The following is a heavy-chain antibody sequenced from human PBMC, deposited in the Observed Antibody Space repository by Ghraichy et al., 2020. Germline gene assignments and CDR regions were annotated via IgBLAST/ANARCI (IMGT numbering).Heavy chain of an antibody. Sequence: LSLTCAASGFNFSIYSMIWVRQAPEKGLEWVSSISSISEYIYYADSVKGRFTISRDNAKKSLYLQMNSLRAEDTAVYYCAREDCSSISCFAKVPDYWGQGTLVTVSS. D-gene: IGHD2-2*01. V-gene: IGHV3-21*01. CDR2: ISSISEYI. CDR3: AREDCSSISCFAKVPDY. J-gene: IGHJ4*02. CDR1: GFNFSIYS.